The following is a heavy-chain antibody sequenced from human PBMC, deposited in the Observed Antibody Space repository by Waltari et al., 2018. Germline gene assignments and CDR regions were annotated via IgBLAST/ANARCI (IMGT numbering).Heavy chain of an antibody. CDR2: CYIADVT. CDR3: AKGEEWPTVVRH. Sequence: EVQLVESGGGLIQPGESLRLSCAASGLSVSSNYMSWVRQAPGKGLGGVSVCYIADVTPYADSVEGRFTISRDNSKNTLYLQMNSLRGEDTAVYYCAKGEEWPTVVRHWGQGTLVTVSS. V-gene: IGHV3-53*01. J-gene: IGHJ4*02. D-gene: IGHD3-3*01. CDR1: GLSVSSNY.